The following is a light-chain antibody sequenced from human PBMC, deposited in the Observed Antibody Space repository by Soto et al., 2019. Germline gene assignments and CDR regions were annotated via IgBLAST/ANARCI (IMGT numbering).Light chain of an antibody. J-gene: IGKJ2*01. CDR1: QSLLYTSGYNY. V-gene: IGKV2-28*01. CDR2: SAS. CDR3: MQTLQTPPYT. Sequence: DTVMTQSPLSLAVTPGESASISCRSSQSLLYTSGYNYLDWYLQKPGQSPQLLIYSASFRASGVSDRFSGSGSGTHFTLTISRVEPEDVGVYYCMQTLQTPPYTFGQGTKLEIK.